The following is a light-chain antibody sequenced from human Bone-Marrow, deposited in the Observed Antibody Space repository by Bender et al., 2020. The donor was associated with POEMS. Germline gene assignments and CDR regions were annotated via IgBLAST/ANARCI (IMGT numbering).Light chain of an antibody. J-gene: IGLJ1*01. CDR2: EDE. CDR3: QAWDRSIFYV. Sequence: SYELTQPPSVSVSPGQTASIPCSGAELMNKFVCWYQQKPGQAPVLVIYEDEKRPSGIPERFSASNSGNTATLTISETQATDEAGYYCQAWDRSIFYVFGGGTKVTVL. V-gene: IGLV3-1*01. CDR1: ELMNKF.